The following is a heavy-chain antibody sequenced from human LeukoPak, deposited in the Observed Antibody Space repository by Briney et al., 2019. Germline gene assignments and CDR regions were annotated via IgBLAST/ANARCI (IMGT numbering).Heavy chain of an antibody. D-gene: IGHD2-21*01. CDR1: VGPLSSTSYN. Sequence: NTSETLSLTCTVSVGPLSSTSYNWGWIRQPPGKALEWIGNFYYSGSTYYNPSLKSRVTISGDTSMKQLSLKVTSVTAAETAVYYCARKAVMKGGFNPWGQGTLVTVSS. CDR2: FYYSGST. CDR3: ARKAVMKGGFNP. J-gene: IGHJ5*02. V-gene: IGHV4-39*01.